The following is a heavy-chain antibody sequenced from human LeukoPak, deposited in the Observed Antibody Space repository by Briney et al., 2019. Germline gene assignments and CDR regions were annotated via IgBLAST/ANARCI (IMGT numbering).Heavy chain of an antibody. V-gene: IGHV4-4*02. Sequence: PSETLSLTCAVSGGSINSSNWWSWVRQPPGKGLEWIGEIYHSGSTNYNPSLKSRVTISVDKSKNQFSLKLSSLTAADTAVYYCARDPTAMVRGVTDAFDIWGQGTMVTVSS. J-gene: IGHJ3*02. D-gene: IGHD3-10*01. CDR3: ARDPTAMVRGVTDAFDI. CDR1: GGSINSSNW. CDR2: IYHSGST.